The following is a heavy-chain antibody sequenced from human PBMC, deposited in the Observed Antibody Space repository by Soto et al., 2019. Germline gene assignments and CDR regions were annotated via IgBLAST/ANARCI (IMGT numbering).Heavy chain of an antibody. Sequence: EVHLVESGGGLVKPGGSLRLSCAVSGVTLTNVWMNWLRQAPGKGPEWVGRIRSKVDGGTTDYAAPVKGRFTISRDDSENTRYLQMNSLKTQDTAVYYCSHGYYQYFDSWGQGTLVTVSS. CDR1: GVTLTNVW. J-gene: IGHJ4*02. CDR2: IRSKVDGGTT. CDR3: SHGYYQYFDS. V-gene: IGHV3-15*07. D-gene: IGHD5-18*01.